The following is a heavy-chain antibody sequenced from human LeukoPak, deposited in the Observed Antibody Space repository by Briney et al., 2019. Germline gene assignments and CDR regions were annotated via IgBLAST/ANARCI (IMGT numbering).Heavy chain of an antibody. CDR1: GGSISSYY. Sequence: SETLSLTCTVSGGSISSYYWSWIRQPPGKGLEWIGYIYYCGSTNYHPSLKSRVTISVDTSKNRPSLKLTSVTAADTAVYYCARETSQKGAHYMDVWGKGTTVTISS. CDR3: ARETSQKGAHYMDV. D-gene: IGHD3-16*01. J-gene: IGHJ6*03. CDR2: IYYCGST. V-gene: IGHV4-59*01.